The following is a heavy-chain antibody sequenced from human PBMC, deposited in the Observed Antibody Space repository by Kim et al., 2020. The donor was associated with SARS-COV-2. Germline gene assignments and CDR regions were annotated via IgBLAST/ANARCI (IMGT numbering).Heavy chain of an antibody. Sequence: PSLKSRVTISVDTSKNQFSLKLSSVTAADTAVYYCARGARVGSSSWLGYWGQGTLVTVSS. CDR3: ARGARVGSSSWLGY. J-gene: IGHJ4*02. D-gene: IGHD6-13*01. V-gene: IGHV4-34*01.